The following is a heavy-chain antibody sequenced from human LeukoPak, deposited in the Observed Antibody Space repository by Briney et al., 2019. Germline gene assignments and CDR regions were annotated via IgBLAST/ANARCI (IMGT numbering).Heavy chain of an antibody. Sequence: EASVKVSCKASGYTFTSYGISWVRQAPGQGLEWMGWISAYNGNTNYAQKLQGRVTMTTDTSTSTAYMGLRSLRSDDTAVYYCARRYGAYCGGDCSYYMDVWGKGTTVTVSS. V-gene: IGHV1-18*01. D-gene: IGHD2-21*01. CDR3: ARRYGAYCGGDCSYYMDV. CDR1: GYTFTSYG. J-gene: IGHJ6*03. CDR2: ISAYNGNT.